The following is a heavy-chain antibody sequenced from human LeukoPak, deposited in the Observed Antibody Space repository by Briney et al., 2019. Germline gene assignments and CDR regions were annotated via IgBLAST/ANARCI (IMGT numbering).Heavy chain of an antibody. CDR1: GGTFSRYA. Sequence: GAPVKVSCKASGGTFSRYAISWVRQAPGQGLEWMGGIIPFFDTANYAQKFQGRVTITADESTSTAYMELSSLRSEDTAVYYCARTEGYCSSTTCPYYYYYYYMDVWGRGTTVTISS. CDR3: ARTEGYCSSTTCPYYYYYYYMDV. D-gene: IGHD2-2*01. V-gene: IGHV1-69*13. J-gene: IGHJ6*03. CDR2: IIPFFDTA.